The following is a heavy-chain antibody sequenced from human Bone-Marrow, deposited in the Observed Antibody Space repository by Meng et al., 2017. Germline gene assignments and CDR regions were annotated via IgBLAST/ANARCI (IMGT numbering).Heavy chain of an antibody. Sequence: GESLQISCAASGFTFSDYYMSWIRQAPGKGLEWVAVLSYDGSKKYYADSVKGRFTISRDNSKNTLYLQMNSLRAEGTAVYSCARGRRGLKYYYNSSPYYFDYWGQGTLVTVSS. V-gene: IGHV3-30*05. D-gene: IGHD3-22*01. CDR1: GFTFSDYY. J-gene: IGHJ4*02. CDR3: ARGRRGLKYYYNSSPYYFDY. CDR2: LSYDGSKK.